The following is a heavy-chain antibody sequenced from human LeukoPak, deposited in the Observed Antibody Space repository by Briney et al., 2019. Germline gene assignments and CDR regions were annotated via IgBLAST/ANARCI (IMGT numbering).Heavy chain of an antibody. Sequence: GGSLRLSCAASGFTFSSYSMNWVRQAPGKGLEWVSSISSSSSYIYYADSVKGRFTISRDDAKNSLYLQMNSLRAEDTAVYYCAGMADSDFWSGYYYYYYGMDVWGQGTTVTVSS. CDR1: GFTFSSYS. CDR3: AGMADSDFWSGYYYYYYGMDV. D-gene: IGHD3-3*01. CDR2: ISSSSSYI. J-gene: IGHJ6*02. V-gene: IGHV3-21*01.